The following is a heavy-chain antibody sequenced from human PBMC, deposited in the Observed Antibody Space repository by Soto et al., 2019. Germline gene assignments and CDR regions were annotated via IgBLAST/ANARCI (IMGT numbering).Heavy chain of an antibody. Sequence: ASVKVSCKASGYAFTGYYMHWVRQAPGQGLEWMGWINPNSGGTNYAQKFQGWVTMTRDTSISTAYMELSRLRSDDTAVYYCARERNWNWFDPWGQGTLVTVSS. CDR1: GYAFTGYY. CDR3: ARERNWNWFDP. J-gene: IGHJ5*02. V-gene: IGHV1-2*04. D-gene: IGHD1-20*01. CDR2: INPNSGGT.